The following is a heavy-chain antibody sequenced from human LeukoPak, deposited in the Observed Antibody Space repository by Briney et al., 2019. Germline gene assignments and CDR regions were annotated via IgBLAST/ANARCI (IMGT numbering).Heavy chain of an antibody. CDR1: GFTFSSYG. Sequence: PGGSLRLSCAASGFTFSSYGMHWVRQAPGKGLEWVAFISYDGSNKYYADSVKGRFTISRDNSKNTLHLQMNSLRAENTAVYYCASVNSSSWLNWFDPWGQGTLVTVSS. CDR2: ISYDGSNK. J-gene: IGHJ5*02. CDR3: ASVNSSSWLNWFDP. D-gene: IGHD6-13*01. V-gene: IGHV3-30*03.